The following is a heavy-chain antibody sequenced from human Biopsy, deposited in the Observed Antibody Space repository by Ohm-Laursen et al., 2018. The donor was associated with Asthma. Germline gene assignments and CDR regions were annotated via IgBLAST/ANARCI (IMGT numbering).Heavy chain of an antibody. V-gene: IGHV3-30-3*01. J-gene: IGHJ4*02. D-gene: IGHD6-19*01. CDR2: ISYDGSNK. Sequence: SLRLSSTASGFTFSSYAMHWVRQAPGKGLEWVAVISYDGSNKYYADSVKGRFTISRDNSKNTLYLQMNSLRAEDTAVYYCAREGIAVAHFDYWGQGTLVTVSS. CDR1: GFTFSSYA. CDR3: AREGIAVAHFDY.